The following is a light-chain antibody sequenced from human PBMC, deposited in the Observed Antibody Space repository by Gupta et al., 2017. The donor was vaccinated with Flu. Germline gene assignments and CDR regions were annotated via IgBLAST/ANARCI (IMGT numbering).Light chain of an antibody. CDR1: QSVSNNY. J-gene: IGKJ4*01. V-gene: IGKV3-20*01. Sequence: EIVLTQSPGTLSLSPGERATLSCRASQSVSNNYLAWYQQKKPGQAPRLLIYGASCRATGIPDRFSGGGSGTDFTLTISRLEAEDFAVYYCQQDSSAPLTFGGGTKVEIK. CDR2: GAS. CDR3: QQDSSAPLT.